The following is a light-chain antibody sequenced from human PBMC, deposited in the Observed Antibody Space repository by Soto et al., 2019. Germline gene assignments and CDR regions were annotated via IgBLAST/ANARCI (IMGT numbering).Light chain of an antibody. J-gene: IGKJ3*01. CDR3: QQYNNWPFT. CDR2: DAS. V-gene: IGKV3-11*01. Sequence: EIVLTQSPATLSLSPGERATLSCRASQSVSSYLAWYQQKPGQAPRLLIYDASNRATGIPARFSGSGSGTDFTLTMSSLEPEDFAVYYCQQYNNWPFTFGPGTKVDIK. CDR1: QSVSSY.